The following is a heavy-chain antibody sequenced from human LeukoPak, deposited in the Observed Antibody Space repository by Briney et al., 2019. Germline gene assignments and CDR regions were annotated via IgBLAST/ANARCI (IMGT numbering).Heavy chain of an antibody. V-gene: IGHV3-23*01. J-gene: IGHJ4*02. CDR1: GFTFTTYG. CDR3: AKDSHWILFDD. D-gene: IGHD2-2*03. Sequence: GGSLRLSCSASGFTFTTYGMNWVRQAPGKVLEWVSGIGGSGTRTYYADSVKGRFTISRDNSKNTLYLQMNSLRDEDTAVYYCAKDSHWILFDDWGQGTLVTVSS. CDR2: IGGSGTRT.